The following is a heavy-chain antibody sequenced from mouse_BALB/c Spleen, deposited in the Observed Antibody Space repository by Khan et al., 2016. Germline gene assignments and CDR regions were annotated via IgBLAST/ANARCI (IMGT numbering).Heavy chain of an antibody. D-gene: IGHD2-14*01. J-gene: IGHJ4*01. CDR3: AREGYYRYDDYYAMDY. CDR1: GYTFTDFV. CDR2: IYPGRGST. Sequence: QVQLKQSGPELVKPGASVKMSCKASGYTFTDFVISWVKQRSGQGLEWIGEIYPGRGSTYYNERFKGKATLTADKSSNTTYMHLTSLTSEDSAVYFCAREGYYRYDDYYAMDYWGQGTSVTVSS. V-gene: IGHV1-77*01.